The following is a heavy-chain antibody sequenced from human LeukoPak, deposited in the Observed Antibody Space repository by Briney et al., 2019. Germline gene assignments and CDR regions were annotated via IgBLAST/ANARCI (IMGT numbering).Heavy chain of an antibody. CDR3: ARDLSLDY. J-gene: IGHJ4*02. CDR1: GGSISSGGYY. Sequence: SETLSLTCTVSGGSISSGGYYWSWIRQPPGKGLEWIGYIYHSGSTYYNPSLKSRVTISVDRSKNQFSLRLSSVTAADTAVYYCARDLSLDYWGQGTLVTVSS. CDR2: IYHSGST. V-gene: IGHV4-30-2*01.